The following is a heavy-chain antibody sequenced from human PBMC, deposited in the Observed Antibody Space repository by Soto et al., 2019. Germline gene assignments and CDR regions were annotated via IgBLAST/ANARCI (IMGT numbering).Heavy chain of an antibody. J-gene: IGHJ6*02. CDR3: ARRTVAYYYYGMDV. V-gene: IGHV4-39*01. Sequence: SETLSLTCTASGDSIRSSSHYWAWNRQPPGKGLEWIGSIYYSGSTYYNPSLKSRVTISVDTSKNQFSLKLSSVTAADTAVYYCARRTVAYYYYGMDVWGQGTTVTVSS. CDR1: GDSIRSSSHY. D-gene: IGHD6-19*01. CDR2: IYYSGST.